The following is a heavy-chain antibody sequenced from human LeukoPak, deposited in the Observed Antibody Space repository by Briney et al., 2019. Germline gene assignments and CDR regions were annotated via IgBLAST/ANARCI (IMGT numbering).Heavy chain of an antibody. V-gene: IGHV3-73*01. Sequence: GGSLRLSCAASGFTFSGSAMHWVRQASGKGLEWVGRIRSKANSYATAYAASVKGRFTISRDDSKNTAYLQMNSLRAEDTAVYYCLVVDPDYWGQGTLVTVSS. J-gene: IGHJ4*02. D-gene: IGHD5-12*01. CDR2: IRSKANSYAT. CDR1: GFTFSGSA. CDR3: LVVDPDY.